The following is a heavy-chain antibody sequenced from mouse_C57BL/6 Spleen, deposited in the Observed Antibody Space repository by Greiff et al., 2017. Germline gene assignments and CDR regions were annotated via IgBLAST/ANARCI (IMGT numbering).Heavy chain of an antibody. CDR3: TREGGYYGSLSYAMDY. CDR1: GFTFSSYA. J-gene: IGHJ4*01. CDR2: ISSGGDYI. V-gene: IGHV5-9-1*02. D-gene: IGHD1-1*01. Sequence: EVKVVESGEGLVKPGGSLKLSCAASGFTFSSYAMSWVRQTPEKRLEWVAYISSGGDYIYYADTVKGRFTISRDNARNTLYLQMSSLKSEDTAMYYCTREGGYYGSLSYAMDYWGQGTSVTVSS.